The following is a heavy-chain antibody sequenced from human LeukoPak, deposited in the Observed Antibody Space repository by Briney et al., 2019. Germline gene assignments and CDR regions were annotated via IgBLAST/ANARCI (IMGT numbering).Heavy chain of an antibody. CDR1: EFTFINYW. J-gene: IGHJ4*02. V-gene: IGHV3-23*01. Sequence: GGSLRLSCATSEFTFINYWMHWVRQAPGKGLEWVSAISGCGGSTYYADSVKGRFTISRDNSKNTLYLQMNSLRAEDTAVYYCAKGNDYFDYWGQGTLVTVSS. CDR3: AKGNDYFDY. CDR2: ISGCGGST. D-gene: IGHD1-1*01.